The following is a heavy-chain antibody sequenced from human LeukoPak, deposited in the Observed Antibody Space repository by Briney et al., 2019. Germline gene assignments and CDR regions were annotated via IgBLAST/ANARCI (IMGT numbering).Heavy chain of an antibody. D-gene: IGHD5-24*01. V-gene: IGHV3-21*01. J-gene: IGHJ4*02. Sequence: GGSLRLSCAASGFTFSSYRMTWVRQAPGKGLEWVSSISSSSSYIYYADSVKGRFTISRDNAKNSLYLQMNSLRAEDTAVYYCARLTGDGYNSLDYWGQGTLVTVSS. CDR2: ISSSSSYI. CDR1: GFTFSSYR. CDR3: ARLTGDGYNSLDY.